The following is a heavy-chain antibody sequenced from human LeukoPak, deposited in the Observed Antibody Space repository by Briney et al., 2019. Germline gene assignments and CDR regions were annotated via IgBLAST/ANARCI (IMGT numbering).Heavy chain of an antibody. CDR3: ARMNYVSSGWGAPFDD. J-gene: IGHJ4*02. Sequence: PGGSLRLSCAASGVTVSSNYMSWVRQAPGKGLEWVSYISSSSSTIYYADSVKGRFTISRDNAKSPLYLQVNSLRAEDTAVYYCARMNYVSSGWGAPFDDWGQGTLVTVSS. V-gene: IGHV3-48*04. CDR2: ISSSSSTI. D-gene: IGHD1-7*01. CDR1: GVTVSSNY.